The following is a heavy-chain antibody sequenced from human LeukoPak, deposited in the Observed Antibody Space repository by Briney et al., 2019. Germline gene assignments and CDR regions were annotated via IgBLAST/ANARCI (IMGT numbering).Heavy chain of an antibody. CDR1: GFTFDDYA. Sequence: GGSLRLSCAASGFTFDDYAMSWVRQAPGKGLEWVSAINWNGGGAGYADSVKGRFTISRDNAKNSLYLQMNSLRAEDTALYYCARRYDILTGFYVYYFDYWGQGTLVTVSP. D-gene: IGHD3-9*01. V-gene: IGHV3-20*04. CDR2: INWNGGGA. CDR3: ARRYDILTGFYVYYFDY. J-gene: IGHJ4*02.